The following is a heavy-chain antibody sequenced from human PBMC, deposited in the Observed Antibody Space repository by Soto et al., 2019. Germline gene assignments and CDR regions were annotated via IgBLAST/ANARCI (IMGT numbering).Heavy chain of an antibody. CDR1: GGTFSIYA. Sequence: SVTVSCKASGGTFSIYAIIWVRQAPGQGLEWMGGIIPIFGTANYAQKFQGRVTITADESTSTAYMELSSLRSEDTAVYYCAKSGASSLYGMDVWGQGTTVTVSS. J-gene: IGHJ6*02. CDR3: AKSGASSLYGMDV. CDR2: IIPIFGTA. D-gene: IGHD1-26*01. V-gene: IGHV1-69*13.